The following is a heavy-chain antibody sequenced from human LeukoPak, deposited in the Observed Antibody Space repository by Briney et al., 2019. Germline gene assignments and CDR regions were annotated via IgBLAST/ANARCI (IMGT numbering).Heavy chain of an antibody. V-gene: IGHV1-2*02. D-gene: IGHD3-9*01. CDR3: ARVTSDILTGYYHYYYYYYMDV. Sequence: ASVKVSCKASGYTFTGYYMHWVRQAPGQGLEWMGWINPNSGGTNYAQKFQGRVTMTRDTSISTAYMELSRLRSDDTAVYYCARVTSDILTGYYHYYYYYYMDVWGKGTTVTVSS. CDR2: INPNSGGT. J-gene: IGHJ6*03. CDR1: GYTFTGYY.